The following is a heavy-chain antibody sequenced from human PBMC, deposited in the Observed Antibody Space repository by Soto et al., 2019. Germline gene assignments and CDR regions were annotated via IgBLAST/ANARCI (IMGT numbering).Heavy chain of an antibody. CDR2: INAGNGNT. D-gene: IGHD5-18*01. CDR3: ACGTAMAHYYYGMDV. J-gene: IGHJ6*02. V-gene: IGHV1-3*01. CDR1: GYTFTSYA. Sequence: QVQLVQSGAEVKKPGASVKVSCKASGYTFTSYAMHWVRQAPGPRLEWMGWINAGNGNTKYSQKFQGRVTITRDTSASTAYMELSSLRSEDTAVYYCACGTAMAHYYYGMDVWGQGTTVTVSS.